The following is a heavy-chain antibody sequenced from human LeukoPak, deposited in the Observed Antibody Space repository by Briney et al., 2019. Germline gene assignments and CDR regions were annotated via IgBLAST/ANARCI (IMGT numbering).Heavy chain of an antibody. V-gene: IGHV1-8*03. CDR2: MNPNSGNT. CDR1: GYTFTSYD. CDR3: LRAPPFWSGFGYYYYYYMDV. J-gene: IGHJ6*03. D-gene: IGHD3-3*01. Sequence: GASVKVSCKASGYTFTSYDINWVRQATGQGLEWMGWMNPNSGNTGYAQKFQGRVTITRNTSISTAYMELSSLRSEDTAVYYCLRAPPFWSGFGYYYYYYMDVWGKGTTVTVSS.